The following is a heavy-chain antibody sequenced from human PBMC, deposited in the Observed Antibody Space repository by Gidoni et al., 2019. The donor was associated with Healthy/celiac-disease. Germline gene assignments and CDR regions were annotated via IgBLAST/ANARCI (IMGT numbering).Heavy chain of an antibody. V-gene: IGHV3-30*18. D-gene: IGHD2-2*01. CDR1: GFTFRSYG. Sequence: QVQLVESGGGVVQPGRSLRLSCAASGFTFRSYGMHWVRQAPGKGLEWVAVISYDGSNKYYADSVKGRFTISRDNSKNTLYLQMNSLRAEDTAVYYCAKDFVMWGTSFLDVWGKGTTVTVSS. J-gene: IGHJ6*04. CDR2: ISYDGSNK. CDR3: AKDFVMWGTSFLDV.